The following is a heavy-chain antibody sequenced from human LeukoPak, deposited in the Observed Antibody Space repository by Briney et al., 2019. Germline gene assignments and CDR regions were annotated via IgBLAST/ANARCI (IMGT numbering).Heavy chain of an antibody. CDR1: GFTFSSYA. CDR2: ISYDGSNK. D-gene: IGHD6-19*01. Sequence: HPGGSLRLSCAASGFTFSSYAMHWVRQAPGKGLEWVAVISYDGSNKYYADSVKGRFTISRDNSKNTLYLQTNSLRAEDTAVYYCARSNHFELAQYSSGSLDYWGQGTLVTVSS. CDR3: ARSNHFELAQYSSGSLDY. J-gene: IGHJ4*02. V-gene: IGHV3-30*04.